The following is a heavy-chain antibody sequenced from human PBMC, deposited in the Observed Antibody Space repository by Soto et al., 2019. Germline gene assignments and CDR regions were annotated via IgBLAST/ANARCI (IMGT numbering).Heavy chain of an antibody. J-gene: IGHJ5*02. CDR1: GYTFTRYS. V-gene: IGHV1-18*04. D-gene: IGHD6-19*01. CDR2: ISNYNGDT. CDR3: AGVDSTGSPTGWFDP. Sequence: QVQLVQSGAEVKKPGASVQVSCKASGYTFTRYSINWVRQAPGQGLEWVGWISNYNGDTKYAQKFQGRVTLTTDTSTTTTYMDLRSLTSYGTARYFWAGVDSTGSPTGWFDPWGQGTLVTVSS.